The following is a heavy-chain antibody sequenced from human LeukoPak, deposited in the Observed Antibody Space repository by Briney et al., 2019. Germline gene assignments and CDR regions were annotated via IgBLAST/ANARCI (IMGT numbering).Heavy chain of an antibody. CDR2: INPNSGGT. CDR3: ALFSGSYEFGFDY. CDR1: GYTFTGYY. J-gene: IGHJ4*02. Sequence: SVKVSCKASGYTFTGYYMHWVRQAPGQGLEWMGRINPNSGGTNYAQKFQGRVTMTRDTSTSTAYMELSRLRSDDAAVYYCALFSGSYEFGFDYWGQGTLVTVSS. D-gene: IGHD1-26*01. V-gene: IGHV1-2*06.